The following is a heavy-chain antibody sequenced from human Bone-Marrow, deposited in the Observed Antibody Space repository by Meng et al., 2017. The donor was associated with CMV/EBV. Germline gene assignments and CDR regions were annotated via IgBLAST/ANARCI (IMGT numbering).Heavy chain of an antibody. J-gene: IGHJ4*02. V-gene: IGHV4-61*01. CDR2: IYYTGTT. CDR1: GGDVSSPSHY. Sequence: SETLSLTCTVSGGDVSSPSHYWSWIRQPPGKGLEFLGYIYYTGTTNYNPSSRSRLTISIDTSENQFSLKLTSVTAADTAIYYCARVDCENDPCYDDRGFLNYWGQGVVVTVSS. CDR3: ARVDCENDPCYDDRGFLNY. D-gene: IGHD2-2*01.